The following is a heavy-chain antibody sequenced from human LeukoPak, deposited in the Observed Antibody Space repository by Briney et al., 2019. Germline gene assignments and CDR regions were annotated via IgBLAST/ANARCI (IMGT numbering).Heavy chain of an antibody. D-gene: IGHD3-3*02. CDR1: GLTFSNFW. CDR3: ARGHLWLQN. V-gene: IGHV3-7*03. Sequence: PGGSLRLSCVASGLTFSNFWMTWVSQAPGEGLEWVASINQDGSEKYYVDSVKGRFIISRDNAKSSLYLQMDSLRAEETAVYHCARGHLWLQNWGQGTLVTVSS. CDR2: INQDGSEK. J-gene: IGHJ4*02.